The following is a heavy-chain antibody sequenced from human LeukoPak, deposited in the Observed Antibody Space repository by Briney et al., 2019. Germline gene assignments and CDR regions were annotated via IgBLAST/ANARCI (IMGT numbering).Heavy chain of an antibody. CDR3: ARVLYRDAFDV. D-gene: IGHD3-16*02. J-gene: IGHJ3*01. Sequence: GGSLRLSCAASGFTFSDHYMDWVRQAPGKGLEWVGRIRNKPNSYITEYAASVKGRFTISRDDSENSLYLQMSSLKTEDTAVYYCARVLYRDAFDVWGQGTMVTVSS. CDR2: IRNKPNSYIT. CDR1: GFTFSDHY. V-gene: IGHV3-72*01.